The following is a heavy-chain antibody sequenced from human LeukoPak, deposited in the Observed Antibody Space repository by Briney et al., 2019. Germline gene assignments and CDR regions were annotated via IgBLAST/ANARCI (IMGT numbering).Heavy chain of an antibody. Sequence: GGSLRLSCAASGFTFSSYGMHWVRQAPGKGLEWVAVISYDGSNKYYADSVKGRFTISRDNAKNSVYLQMNSLRAEDTAVYYCARDFSGWPTFDYWGQGILVTVSS. D-gene: IGHD6-19*01. V-gene: IGHV3-30*03. CDR2: ISYDGSNK. J-gene: IGHJ4*02. CDR1: GFTFSSYG. CDR3: ARDFSGWPTFDY.